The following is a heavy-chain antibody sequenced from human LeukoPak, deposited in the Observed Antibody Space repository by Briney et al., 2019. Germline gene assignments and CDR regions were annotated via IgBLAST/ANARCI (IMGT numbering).Heavy chain of an antibody. D-gene: IGHD3-10*01. CDR1: GGSISSYY. CDR3: ASVLGEGRDV. Sequence: PSETLSLTCTVSGGSISSYYWSWIRQPPGKGLEWIGYIYYSGSTNYNPSLKSRVTISVDTSKNQFSLKLSSVTAADTAVYYCASVLGEGRDVWGKGTTVTVSS. J-gene: IGHJ6*04. CDR2: IYYSGST. V-gene: IGHV4-59*01.